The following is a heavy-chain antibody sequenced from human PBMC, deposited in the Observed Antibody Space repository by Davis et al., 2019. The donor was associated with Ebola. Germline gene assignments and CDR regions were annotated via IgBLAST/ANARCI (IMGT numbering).Heavy chain of an antibody. D-gene: IGHD3-3*01. J-gene: IGHJ6*04. CDR3: AKSGLSFGVVKYHYGMDV. CDR2: ISYDGSSK. CDR1: GISFSNYG. Sequence: GESLKISCAASGISFSNYGMFWVRQAPGKGLEWVAVISYDGSSKYYADSVKGRFTISRDNSVNTLYLQMNSLRAEDTAVYYCAKSGLSFGVVKYHYGMDVWGKGTTVTVSS. V-gene: IGHV3-30*18.